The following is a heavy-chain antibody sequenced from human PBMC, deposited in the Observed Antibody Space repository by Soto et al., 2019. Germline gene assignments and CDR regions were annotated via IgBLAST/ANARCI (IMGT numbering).Heavy chain of an antibody. Sequence: SETLSLTCTVSGGSISSYYWSWIRQPPGKGLEWIGYIYYSGSTNYNPSLKSRVTISVDTSKNQFSLKLSSVTAADTAVYYCARYVIVRGWFDPWGQGTLVTVS. V-gene: IGHV4-59*01. CDR2: IYYSGST. J-gene: IGHJ5*02. CDR3: ARYVIVRGWFDP. D-gene: IGHD2-21*01. CDR1: GGSISSYY.